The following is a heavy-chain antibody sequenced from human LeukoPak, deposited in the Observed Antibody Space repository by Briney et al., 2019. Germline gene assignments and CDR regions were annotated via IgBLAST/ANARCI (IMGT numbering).Heavy chain of an antibody. Sequence: PGGSLRLSCVLSGFTVSSTYISWFRQTPGKGLEWVSVIFTTGTTYYADSVKGRFTLSRDNFENTVHLQMSSLTAEDTAVYYCAGDPPRAAWFSADYTNYGDWGQGTLVTVSS. CDR2: IFTTGTT. J-gene: IGHJ4*02. CDR1: GFTVSSTY. D-gene: IGHD4-11*01. V-gene: IGHV3-53*01. CDR3: AGDPPRAAWFSADYTNYGD.